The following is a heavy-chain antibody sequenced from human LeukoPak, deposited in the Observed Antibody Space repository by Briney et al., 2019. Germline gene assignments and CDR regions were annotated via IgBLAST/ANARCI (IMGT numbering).Heavy chain of an antibody. V-gene: IGHV4-34*01. D-gene: IGHD5-12*01. CDR1: GGSFSGYY. CDR2: INHSGST. CDR3: ARGGLRGYSGYVSYNWFDP. Sequence: PSETLSLTCAVYGGSFSGYYWSWIRQPPGKGREWIGEINHSGSTNYNPSLKSPVTISVDTSKNQFSLKLSSVTAADTAVYYCARGGLRGYSGYVSYNWFDPWGQGTLVTVSS. J-gene: IGHJ5*02.